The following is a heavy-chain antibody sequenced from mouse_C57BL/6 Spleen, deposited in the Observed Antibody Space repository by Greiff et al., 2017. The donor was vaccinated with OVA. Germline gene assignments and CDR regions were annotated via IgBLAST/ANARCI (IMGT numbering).Heavy chain of an antibody. CDR3: TRQLRQRDWYFDV. J-gene: IGHJ1*03. Sequence: VQLQQSGAELVRPGASVTLSCKASGYTFTDYEMHWVKQTPVHGLEWIGAIDPETGGTAYNQKFKGKAILTADKSSSTAYMELRSLTSEDSAVYYCTRQLRQRDWYFDVWGTGTTVTVSS. D-gene: IGHD1-2*01. CDR1: GYTFTDYE. V-gene: IGHV1-15*01. CDR2: IDPETGGT.